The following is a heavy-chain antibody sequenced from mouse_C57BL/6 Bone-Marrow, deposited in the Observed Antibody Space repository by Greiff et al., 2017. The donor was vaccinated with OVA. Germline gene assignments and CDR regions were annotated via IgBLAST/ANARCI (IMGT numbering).Heavy chain of an antibody. Sequence: QVQLQQPGAELVMPGASVKLSCKASGYTFTSYWMHWVKQRPGQGLEWIGEIDPYDSYTNYNQKFKGKSTLTVDKSSSTAYMQLSSLTSEDSAVYYCARKDYGSSNWYFDVWGTGTTVTVSS. CDR1: GYTFTSYW. V-gene: IGHV1-69*01. CDR2: IDPYDSYT. D-gene: IGHD1-1*01. J-gene: IGHJ1*03. CDR3: ARKDYGSSNWYFDV.